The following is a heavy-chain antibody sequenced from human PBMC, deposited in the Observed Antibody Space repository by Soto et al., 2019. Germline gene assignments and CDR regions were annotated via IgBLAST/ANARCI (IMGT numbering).Heavy chain of an antibody. D-gene: IGHD2-15*01. V-gene: IGHV1-18*01. CDR2: ISAYNGNT. J-gene: IGHJ6*02. Sequence: ASVKVSCKASGYTFTSYGISWVRQAPGQGLEWMGWISAYNGNTNYAQKLQGRVTMTTDTSTSTAYMELRSLRSDDTAVYYCAREAYCSGGSCYHDYYGMDVWGQGTTVTVSS. CDR1: GYTFTSYG. CDR3: AREAYCSGGSCYHDYYGMDV.